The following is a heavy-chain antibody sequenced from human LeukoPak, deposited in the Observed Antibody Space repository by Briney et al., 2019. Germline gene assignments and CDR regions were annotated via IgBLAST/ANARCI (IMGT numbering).Heavy chain of an antibody. J-gene: IGHJ4*02. CDR1: GGSISSYY. CDR2: IYVRST. CDR3: ARVISGTQVALDY. V-gene: IGHV4-4*07. Sequence: SETLSLTCTVSGGSISSYYWSWIRQPAGKGLEWIGRIYVRSTNYNPSLKSRVTMSVDTSKNQFSLRLSSVTAADTAVYYCARVISGTQVALDYWGQGALVTVSS. D-gene: IGHD1-20*01.